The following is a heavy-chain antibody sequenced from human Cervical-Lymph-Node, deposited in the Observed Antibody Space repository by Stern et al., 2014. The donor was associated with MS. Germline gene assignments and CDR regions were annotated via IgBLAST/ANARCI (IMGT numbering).Heavy chain of an antibody. V-gene: IGHV1-2*02. Sequence: QDQLVQSGAEVKKPGASVKVSCKTSGYIFTGYYIHWVRQAPGQGLEWMAWINPNTGGKKYAQKFQGRVTMSRDTSISTAYVELSSLTSDDTAVYYCARDQRGITIFGVVTDYYYLGMDVWGQGTTVTVSS. CDR3: ARDQRGITIFGVVTDYYYLGMDV. J-gene: IGHJ6*02. CDR2: INPNTGGK. D-gene: IGHD3-3*01. CDR1: GYIFTGYY.